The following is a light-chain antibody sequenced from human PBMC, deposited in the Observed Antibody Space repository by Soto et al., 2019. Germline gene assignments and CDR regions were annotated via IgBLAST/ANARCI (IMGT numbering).Light chain of an antibody. CDR1: QSISSS. Sequence: DIQMTQSPSSLSAPVGDRVTITCRASQSISSSLSWYLQKPGKAPNLLIYAASSLQSGVPSRFSGSGSGTDFSLTISSLQPEDFATYYCQQSYSTPITFGQGTRLEIK. CDR3: QQSYSTPIT. V-gene: IGKV1-39*01. J-gene: IGKJ5*01. CDR2: AAS.